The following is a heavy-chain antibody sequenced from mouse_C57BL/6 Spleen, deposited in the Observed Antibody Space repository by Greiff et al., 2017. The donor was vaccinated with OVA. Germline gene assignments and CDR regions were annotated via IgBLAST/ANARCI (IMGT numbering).Heavy chain of an antibody. CDR3: ASYGNYLYFYAMDY. CDR1: GYSFTDYN. D-gene: IGHD2-1*01. J-gene: IGHJ4*01. CDR2: INPNYGTT. Sequence: VQLQQSGPELVKPGASVQISCKASGYSFTDYNMNWVKQSNGKSLEWIGVINPNYGTTSYNPKFKGKATLTVDQSSSTAYMQLNSLTSEDSAVYYSASYGNYLYFYAMDYWGQGTSVTVSS. V-gene: IGHV1-39*01.